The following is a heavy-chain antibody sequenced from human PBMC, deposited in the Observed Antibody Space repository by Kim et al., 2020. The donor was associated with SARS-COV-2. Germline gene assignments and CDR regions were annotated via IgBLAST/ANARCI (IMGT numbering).Heavy chain of an antibody. CDR1: GFTFSSYS. CDR2: ISSSSSYI. Sequence: GGSLRLSCAASGFTFSSYSMNWVRQAPGKGLEWVSSISSSSSYIYYADSVKGRFTISRDNAKNSLYLQMNSLRAEDTAVYYCARDPPLIAAAGTPYYYYYGMDVWGQGTTVTVSS. D-gene: IGHD6-13*01. J-gene: IGHJ6*02. CDR3: ARDPPLIAAAGTPYYYYYGMDV. V-gene: IGHV3-21*01.